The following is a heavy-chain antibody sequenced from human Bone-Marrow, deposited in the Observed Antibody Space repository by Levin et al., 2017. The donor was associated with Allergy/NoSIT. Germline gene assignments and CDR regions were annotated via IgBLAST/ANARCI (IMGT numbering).Heavy chain of an antibody. J-gene: IGHJ5*02. V-gene: IGHV1-24*01. D-gene: IGHD3-10*01. CDR1: GYTLSDVS. CDR2: LDHEDGET. CDR3: ATDLFAYGSWTHYA. Sequence: GESLKISCKVSGYTLSDVSLHWLRQAPGKGFDWMGLLDHEDGETVYAQKFQGRVTMTEDTSTDTAYMELRSLRSEDTATYYCATDLFAYGSWTHYAWGQGTLVTVSS.